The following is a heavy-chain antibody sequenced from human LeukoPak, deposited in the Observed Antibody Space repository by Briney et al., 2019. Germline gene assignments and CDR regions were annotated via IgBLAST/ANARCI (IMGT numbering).Heavy chain of an antibody. CDR1: GFTFSSYG. CDR3: ANNYDFWSGPNDY. CDR2: ISYDGSNK. V-gene: IGHV3-30*18. D-gene: IGHD3-3*01. J-gene: IGHJ4*02. Sequence: PGGSLRLSCAASGFTFSSYGMHWVCQAPGKGLEWVAVISYDGSNKYYAESVKGRFTISRDNSKNTLYLQMNSLRAEDTAVYYCANNYDFWSGPNDYWGQGTLVTVSS.